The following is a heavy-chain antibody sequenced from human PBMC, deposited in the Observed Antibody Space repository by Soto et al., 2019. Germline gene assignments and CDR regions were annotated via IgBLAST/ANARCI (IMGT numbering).Heavy chain of an antibody. V-gene: IGHV1-18*04. CDR3: ARHPDYHDSGGYYFFDY. CDR2: ISAYNGHT. Sequence: QVQLVQSGAEVKKPGASVKVSCKASGYTLSSYGISWVRQAPGQGLEWMGWISAYNGHTKYTEKLQGRVTMTTDKSTTTVYMELRSLRSDDTAVYYCARHPDYHDSGGYYFFDYWGQGTLVTVSS. D-gene: IGHD3-22*01. CDR1: GYTLSSYG. J-gene: IGHJ4*02.